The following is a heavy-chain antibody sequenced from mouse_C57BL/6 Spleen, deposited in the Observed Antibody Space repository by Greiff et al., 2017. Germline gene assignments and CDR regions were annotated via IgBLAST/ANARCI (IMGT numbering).Heavy chain of an antibody. CDR2: INPSSGYT. J-gene: IGHJ2*01. CDR1: GYTFTSYT. Sequence: VKLVESGAELARPGASVKMSCKASGYTFTSYTMHWVKQRPGQGLEWIGYINPSSGYTKYNQKFKDKATLTADKSSSTAYMQLSSLTSEDSAVYYCARSHYGSSYGDYWGQGTTLTVSS. D-gene: IGHD1-1*01. V-gene: IGHV1-4*01. CDR3: ARSHYGSSYGDY.